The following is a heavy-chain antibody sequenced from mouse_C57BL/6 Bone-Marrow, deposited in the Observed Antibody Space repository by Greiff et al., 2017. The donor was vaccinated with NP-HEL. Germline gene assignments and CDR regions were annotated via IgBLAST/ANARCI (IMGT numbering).Heavy chain of an antibody. J-gene: IGHJ3*01. CDR2: ISSGGDYI. Sequence: EVKLMESGEGLVKPGGSLKLSCAASGFTFSSYAMSWVRQTPEKRLEWVAYISSGGDYIYYADTVKGRFTISRANARNTLYLQMSSLKSEDTAMYYCRRDYYGSSDAWFAYWGQGTLVTVSA. V-gene: IGHV5-9-1*02. CDR3: RRDYYGSSDAWFAY. CDR1: GFTFSSYA. D-gene: IGHD1-1*01.